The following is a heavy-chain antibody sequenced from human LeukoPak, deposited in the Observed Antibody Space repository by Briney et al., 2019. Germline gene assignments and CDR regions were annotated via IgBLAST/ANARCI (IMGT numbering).Heavy chain of an antibody. Sequence: GGSLRLSCAASGFTFSSFSMNWVRQAPGKGLEGVSSISSSSSYIYYADSVKGRFTISRDNAKNSLYLQMNSLRAEDTAVYYCARDLRYYDSRSDWGQGTLVTVSS. V-gene: IGHV3-21*01. J-gene: IGHJ4*02. CDR3: ARDLRYYDSRSD. CDR1: GFTFSSFS. D-gene: IGHD3-22*01. CDR2: ISSSSSYI.